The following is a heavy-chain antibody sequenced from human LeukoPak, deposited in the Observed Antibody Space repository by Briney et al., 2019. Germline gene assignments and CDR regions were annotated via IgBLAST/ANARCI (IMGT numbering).Heavy chain of an antibody. Sequence: SETLSLTCAVYGGSFSGYYWSWIRQPPGKGLEWIGEINHSGSTNYNPSLKSRVTISVDTSKNQFSLKLSSVTAADTAVYYCARHWGRGYSSSWLDYWGQGTLVTVSS. V-gene: IGHV4-34*01. CDR3: ARHWGRGYSSSWLDY. CDR2: INHSGST. J-gene: IGHJ4*02. CDR1: GGSFSGYY. D-gene: IGHD6-13*01.